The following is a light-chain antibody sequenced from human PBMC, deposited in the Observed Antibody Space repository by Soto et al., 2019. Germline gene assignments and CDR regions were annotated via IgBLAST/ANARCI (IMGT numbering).Light chain of an antibody. V-gene: IGKV1-39*01. CDR1: QTIGTY. CDR3: QQSYNTPRT. CDR2: DAS. Sequence: IEVTQSPSSLTASLGDRVTITCRASQTIGTYVNWYRQKSGAAPELLIYDASTLQSGVPSRFRGGASGTDFTLTISRLQLDDFATYYCQQSYNTPRTFGQGTKVDIK. J-gene: IGKJ1*01.